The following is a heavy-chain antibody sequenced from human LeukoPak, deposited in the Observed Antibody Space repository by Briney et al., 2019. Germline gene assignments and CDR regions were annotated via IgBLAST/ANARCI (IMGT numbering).Heavy chain of an antibody. V-gene: IGHV1-69*05. D-gene: IGHD3-10*01. CDR2: IIPIFGTA. CDR3: ARGAGGKRRGDYYYYMDV. J-gene: IGHJ6*03. Sequence: GSSVKVSCKASGGTFSSYAISWVRQAPGQGLEWMGGIIPIFGTANYAQKFQGRVTITTDESTGTAYMELSSLRSEDTAVYYCARGAGGKRRGDYYYYMDVWGKGTTVTVSS. CDR1: GGTFSSYA.